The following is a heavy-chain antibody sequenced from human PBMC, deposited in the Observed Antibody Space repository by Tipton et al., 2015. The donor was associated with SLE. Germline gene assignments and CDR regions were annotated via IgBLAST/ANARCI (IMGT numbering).Heavy chain of an antibody. D-gene: IGHD1-20*01. CDR1: GGTFSSYA. Sequence: QVQLVQSGAEVKKPGSSVKVSCKASGGTFSSYAISWVRQAPGQGLEWMGGIIPIFGTANYAQKFQGRVTITADESTSTAYMELSSLRSEDAAVYYCARYPLTGTTHTDAFDIWGQGTMVTVSS. CDR3: ARYPLTGTTHTDAFDI. V-gene: IGHV1-69*01. CDR2: IIPIFGTA. J-gene: IGHJ3*02.